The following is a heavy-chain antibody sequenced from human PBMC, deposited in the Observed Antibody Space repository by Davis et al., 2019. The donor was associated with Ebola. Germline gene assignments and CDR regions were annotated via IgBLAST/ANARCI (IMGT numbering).Heavy chain of an antibody. CDR2: VIPGDSDP. V-gene: IGHV5-51*01. CDR3: ARHRRAVGYFDY. CDR1: GFGFRSHW. D-gene: IGHD4-23*01. J-gene: IGHJ4*02. Sequence: GESLKISCESSGFGFRSHWIGWVRQRPGKGLDWMGMVIPGDSDPVYSPSFQGQVTISVDKSISTAYLQWSSLKASDTAMYYCARHRRAVGYFDYWGQGTLVTVSS.